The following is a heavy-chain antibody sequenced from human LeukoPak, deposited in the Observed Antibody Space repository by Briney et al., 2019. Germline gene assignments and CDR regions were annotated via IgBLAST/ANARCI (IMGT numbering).Heavy chain of an antibody. CDR3: ASQIVVVAATRGHNFDY. J-gene: IGHJ4*02. D-gene: IGHD2-15*01. CDR2: ISGRCGST. V-gene: IGHV3-23*01. Sequence: GSLIHSCSASGLTLSSDAMSSGPQAPGKGLEWVSAISGRCGSTYYADTVKCRLAISRDKSKNTLYLQVTSRRAEDTAVYYCASQIVVVAATRGHNFDYWGQGTLVTVSS. CDR1: GLTLSSDA.